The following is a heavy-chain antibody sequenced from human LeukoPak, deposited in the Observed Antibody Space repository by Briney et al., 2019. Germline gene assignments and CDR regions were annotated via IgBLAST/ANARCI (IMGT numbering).Heavy chain of an antibody. D-gene: IGHD3-10*01. CDR3: ARELARGFPDY. V-gene: IGHV3-48*03. CDR2: ISSSGSTI. CDR1: GFTFSSYE. Sequence: GGSLRLSCAASGFTFSSYEMSWVRQAPGKGLEWVSYISSSGSTIYYADSVKGRFTISRDNAKNSLYLQMNSLRAEDTAVYYCARELARGFPDYWGQGTLVTVSS. J-gene: IGHJ4*02.